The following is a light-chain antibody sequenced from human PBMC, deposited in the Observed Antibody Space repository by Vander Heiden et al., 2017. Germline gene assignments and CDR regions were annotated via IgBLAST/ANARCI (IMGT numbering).Light chain of an antibody. CDR3: QQSYSTPPT. Sequence: DIHLSQSPSSLSASVGDRVTSTCRASQSMSSYLNWYQQKPGKAPKLLIYAASSLQSGVPSRFSGSGSGTDFTLTISSLQPEDFATYYCQQSYSTPPTFGEGTKVEIK. J-gene: IGKJ4*02. CDR2: AAS. V-gene: IGKV1-39*01. CDR1: QSMSSY.